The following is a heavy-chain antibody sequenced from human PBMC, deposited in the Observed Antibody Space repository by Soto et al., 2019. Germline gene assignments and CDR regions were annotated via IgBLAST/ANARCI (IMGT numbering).Heavy chain of an antibody. CDR3: ARQLWFGETNNGFDP. D-gene: IGHD3-10*01. CDR2: IWYDGSNK. J-gene: IGHJ5*02. Sequence: QVQLVESGGGVVQPGRSLRLSCAASGFTFSSYGMHWVRQAPGKGLEWVAVIWYDGSNKYYADSVKGRFTISRDNSKNTLYLQMNSLRAEDTAVYYCARQLWFGETNNGFDPWGQGTLVTVSS. CDR1: GFTFSSYG. V-gene: IGHV3-33*01.